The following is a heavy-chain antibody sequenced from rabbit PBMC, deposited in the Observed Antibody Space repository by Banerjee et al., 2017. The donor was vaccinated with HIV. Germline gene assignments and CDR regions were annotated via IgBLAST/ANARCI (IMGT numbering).Heavy chain of an antibody. CDR3: ARDTASSFSSYGMDL. V-gene: IGHV1S45*01. Sequence: EQLEESGGGLVKPEGSLTLTCKASGVSFSNKAVMCWVRQAPGKGPEWIGCIYPDGSGSTAYANWAKGRFTISKASSATVTLQMTSLTAADTATYFCARDTASSFSSYGMDLWGQGTLVTVS. J-gene: IGHJ6*01. D-gene: IGHD6-1*01. CDR1: GVSFSNKAV. CDR2: IYPDGSGST.